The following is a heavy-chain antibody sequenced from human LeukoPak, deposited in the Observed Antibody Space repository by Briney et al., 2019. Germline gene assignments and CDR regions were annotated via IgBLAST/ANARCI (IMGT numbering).Heavy chain of an antibody. J-gene: IGHJ4*02. Sequence: PGGSLRLSCAASGFTFSSYAMTWVRQAPGKGLEWVSSISGSGDYTNYAGSVKGRFTISRDNSKNTLYLQMNSLRAEDTAVYYCARGEKAETRYNRNYVDLASLSHYDYWGQGTLVTVSS. CDR3: ARGEKAETRYNRNYVDLASLSHYDY. D-gene: IGHD1-7*01. V-gene: IGHV3-23*01. CDR1: GFTFSSYA. CDR2: ISGSGDYT.